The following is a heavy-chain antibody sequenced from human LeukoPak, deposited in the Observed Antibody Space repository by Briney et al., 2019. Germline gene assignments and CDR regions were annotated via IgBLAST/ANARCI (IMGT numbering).Heavy chain of an antibody. CDR3: ARPRESIAAASRGGFDP. J-gene: IGHJ5*02. D-gene: IGHD6-13*01. CDR1: GFTFSSYA. V-gene: IGHV3-23*01. CDR2: ISGSGGST. Sequence: GGSLRLSCAASGFTFSSYAMSWVRQAPGKGLEWVSAISGSGGSTYYADSVKGRFTISRDNSKNTLYLQMNSLRAEDTAVYYCARPRESIAAASRGGFDPWGQGTLVTVSS.